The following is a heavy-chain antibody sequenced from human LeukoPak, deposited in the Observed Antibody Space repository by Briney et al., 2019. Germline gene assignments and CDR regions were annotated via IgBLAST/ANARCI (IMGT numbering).Heavy chain of an antibody. CDR1: GFTFSSYG. J-gene: IGHJ4*02. CDR2: ISHDGSNK. CDR3: AKATYYYGSGIYSYFDY. Sequence: PGGSLRLSCAASGFTFSSYGMHWVRQAPGKGLEWVAVISHDGSNKYYADSVKGRSTISRDNSKNTLYLQMNSLRAEDTAVYYCAKATYYYGSGIYSYFDYWGQGTLVTVSS. D-gene: IGHD3-10*01. V-gene: IGHV3-30*18.